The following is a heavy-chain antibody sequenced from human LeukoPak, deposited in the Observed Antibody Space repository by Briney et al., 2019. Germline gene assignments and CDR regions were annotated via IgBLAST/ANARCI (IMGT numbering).Heavy chain of an antibody. CDR1: GFTFSNAW. CDR3: TTGYYDFWSGYYSPNSDY. Sequence: PGGSLRLSCAASGFTFSNAWMSWVRQAPGKGLEWVGRIYSKTDGEPTDYAAPVKGRFTISRDDSKNTLYLQMNSLKTEDTAVYYCTTGYYDFWSGYYSPNSDYWGQGTLVTVSS. CDR2: IYSKTDGEPT. D-gene: IGHD3-3*01. J-gene: IGHJ4*02. V-gene: IGHV3-15*01.